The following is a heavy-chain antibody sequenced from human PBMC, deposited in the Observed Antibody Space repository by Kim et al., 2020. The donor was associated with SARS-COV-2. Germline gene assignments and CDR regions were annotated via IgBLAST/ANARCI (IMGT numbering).Heavy chain of an antibody. D-gene: IGHD3-3*01. Sequence: GGSLRLSCAASGFNFDGHAMHWVRQAPGKGLEWVAGISWDTIRKVYADSVKGRFIISRDNARKSLYLEMSSLRGEDTALYYGVRDFGRPPTGHSLDHFSNLLDVWGQGTTVTVSS. CDR2: ISWDTIRK. CDR3: VRDFGRPPTGHSLDHFSNLLDV. CDR1: GFNFDGHA. J-gene: IGHJ6*02. V-gene: IGHV3-9*01.